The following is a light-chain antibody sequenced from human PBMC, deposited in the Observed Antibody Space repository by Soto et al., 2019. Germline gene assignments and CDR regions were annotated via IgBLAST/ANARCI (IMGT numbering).Light chain of an antibody. CDR3: QHYNNWPPWT. Sequence: IVMTQSPDTMSVSPVERATIYWSASQSVSSNLAWYQQKPGQAPRLLIYGASTRATGIPARFSGSGSGAEFTLTISSLQSEDFAVYYCQHYNNWPPWTFGQGTKVDIK. CDR2: GAS. J-gene: IGKJ1*01. V-gene: IGKV3-15*01. CDR1: QSVSSN.